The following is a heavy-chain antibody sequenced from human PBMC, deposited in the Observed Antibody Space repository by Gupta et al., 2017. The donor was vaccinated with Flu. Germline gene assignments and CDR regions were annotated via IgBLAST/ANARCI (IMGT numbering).Heavy chain of an antibody. D-gene: IGHD1-7*01. CDR1: YG. CDR3: AKDWKWNYNNYGMNV. V-gene: IGHV3-30*18. J-gene: IGHJ6*02. CDR2: ISYDGSNK. Sequence: YGMHWVRQTPGKGLEWVAVISYDGSNKDYADSVKGRFTISRDNSKNTLYLQMNSLKTEDTAVYYCAKDWKWNYNNYGMNVWGQGTTVTVSS.